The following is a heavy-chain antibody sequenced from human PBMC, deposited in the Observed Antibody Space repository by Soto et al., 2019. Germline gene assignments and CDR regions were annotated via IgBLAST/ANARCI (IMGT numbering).Heavy chain of an antibody. J-gene: IGHJ3*02. D-gene: IGHD1-1*01. V-gene: IGHV4-31*03. Sequence: PSETLSLTCTVSGGSISSGGYYWSWIRQHPGKGLEWIGYIYYSGSTYYNPSLKSRVTISVDTSKNQFSLKLSSVTAADTAVYYCARDLETGGAFDIWGQGTMVTVS. CDR1: GGSISSGGYY. CDR2: IYYSGST. CDR3: ARDLETGGAFDI.